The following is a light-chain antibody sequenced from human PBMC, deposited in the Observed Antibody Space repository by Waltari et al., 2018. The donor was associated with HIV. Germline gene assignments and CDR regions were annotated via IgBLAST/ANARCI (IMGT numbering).Light chain of an antibody. CDR1: QDIGRF. J-gene: IGKJ4*01. Sequence: DIQLAQSPSLLPASVVDRVTITCRASQDIGRFIAWYQQVPGKAPKLLIYSSSTLHSGVPSRFSGNVSGTDFTLTISGLQPEDFVTYYCQQLNRNFALAFGGGTKVEL. V-gene: IGKV1-9*01. CDR2: SSS. CDR3: QQLNRNFALA.